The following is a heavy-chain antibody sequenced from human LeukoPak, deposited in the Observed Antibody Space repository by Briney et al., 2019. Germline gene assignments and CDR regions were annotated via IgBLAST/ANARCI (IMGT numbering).Heavy chain of an antibody. D-gene: IGHD6-19*01. Sequence: GGSLRLSCAASGFTVSSNYMSWVRQAPGKGLEWVSVIYSGGSTYYADSVKGRFTISRDNSKNSLYLQMNSLRAEDTAVYYCARASGWCKRGLDHYYYYMDVWGKGTTVIVSS. J-gene: IGHJ6*03. CDR1: GFTVSSNY. CDR3: ARASGWCKRGLDHYYYYMDV. V-gene: IGHV3-66*01. CDR2: IYSGGST.